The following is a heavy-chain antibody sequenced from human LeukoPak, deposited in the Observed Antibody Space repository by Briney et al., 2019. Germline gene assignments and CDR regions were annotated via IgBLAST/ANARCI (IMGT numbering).Heavy chain of an antibody. V-gene: IGHV4-4*02. CDR3: ARAGYSYGFHGGYFDY. CDR2: IYHSGST. J-gene: IGHJ4*02. Sequence: SETLSLTCAVSGGSISSSNWWSWVRQPPGKGLEWIGEIYHSGSTNYNPSLKSRVTISVDKSKTQFSLKLRSVTAADTAVYYCARAGYSYGFHGGYFDYWGQGTLVTVSS. CDR1: GGSISSSNW. D-gene: IGHD5-18*01.